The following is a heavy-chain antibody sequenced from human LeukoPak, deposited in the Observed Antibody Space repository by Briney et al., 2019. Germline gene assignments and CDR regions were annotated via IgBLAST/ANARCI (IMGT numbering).Heavy chain of an antibody. Sequence: SETLSLTCAVYGGSFSGYYWSWIRQPPGKGLEWIGEINHSRSTNYNPSLKSRVTISVDTSRNQFSLKLSSVTAADTAVYYCARGTRGYCSGGSCHRFDYWGQGTLVTVSS. CDR3: ARGTRGYCSGGSCHRFDY. J-gene: IGHJ4*02. CDR2: INHSRST. V-gene: IGHV4-34*01. CDR1: GGSFSGYY. D-gene: IGHD2-15*01.